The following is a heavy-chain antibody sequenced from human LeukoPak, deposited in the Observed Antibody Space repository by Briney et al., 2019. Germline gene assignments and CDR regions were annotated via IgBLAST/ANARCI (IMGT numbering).Heavy chain of an antibody. Sequence: SETLSLTCTVSGGSFSSYYWSWIRQPPRKGLQWIGYIYRSGYTKYIPSLENRVTISIHTSKDQFSLKLSSVTAADTTVYYCARLNWPPIWFAPWGQGTLVTVSS. CDR1: GGSFSSYY. V-gene: IGHV4-59*08. J-gene: IGHJ5*02. CDR2: IYRSGYT. D-gene: IGHD5-24*01. CDR3: ARLNWPPIWFAP.